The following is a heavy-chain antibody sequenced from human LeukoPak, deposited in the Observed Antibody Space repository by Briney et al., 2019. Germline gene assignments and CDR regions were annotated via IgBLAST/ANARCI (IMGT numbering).Heavy chain of an antibody. Sequence: SETLSLTCTVSDASISSYSWSWIRQPPGKGLEWIGYIYNIGSSNYNPSLKSRVTISADTSKNQFSLKLNSVTAAGTAVYYCARHSPSKVGFDHWGQGTLVAVSS. CDR1: DASISSYS. V-gene: IGHV4-59*08. CDR3: ARHSPSKVGFDH. CDR2: IYNIGSS. D-gene: IGHD1-26*01. J-gene: IGHJ4*02.